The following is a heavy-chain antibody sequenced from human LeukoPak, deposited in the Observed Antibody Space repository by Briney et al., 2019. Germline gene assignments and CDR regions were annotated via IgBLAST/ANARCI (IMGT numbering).Heavy chain of an antibody. V-gene: IGHV3-30*18. CDR3: AKLDPWLDRYYYYGMDV. Sequence: PGGSLRLSCAASGFTFSSYAMHWVRQAPGKGLEWGAVISYDGSNKYYADSVKGRFTISRDNSKNTLYLQMNSLRAEDTAVYYCAKLDPWLDRYYYYGMDVWGQGTTVTVSS. J-gene: IGHJ6*02. CDR2: ISYDGSNK. D-gene: IGHD6-19*01. CDR1: GFTFSSYA.